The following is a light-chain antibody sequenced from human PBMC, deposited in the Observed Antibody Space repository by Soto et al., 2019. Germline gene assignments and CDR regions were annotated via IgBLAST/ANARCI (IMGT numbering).Light chain of an antibody. Sequence: QSALTQPRSVSGSPGQSVTISCTGTSSDVGGYNYVSWYQQHPGKAPKLMIYDVSNRPSGVPDRFSGSKSGNTASLTISGHQADDEADYYCCSYAGGYTYVFGTGTKLTVL. J-gene: IGLJ1*01. CDR1: SSDVGGYNY. CDR2: DVS. CDR3: CSYAGGYTYV. V-gene: IGLV2-11*01.